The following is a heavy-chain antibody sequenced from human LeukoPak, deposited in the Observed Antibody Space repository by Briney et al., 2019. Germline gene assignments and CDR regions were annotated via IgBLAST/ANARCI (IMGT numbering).Heavy chain of an antibody. J-gene: IGHJ6*04. CDR3: ARERGSSSRSAYYYYYGMDV. D-gene: IGHD6-13*01. V-gene: IGHV1-69*01. CDR1: GGTFSSCA. Sequence: GSSVKVSCKASGGTFSSCAISWVRQAPGQGLEWVGGIIPIFGTANYAQKFQGRVTITADESTSTAYMELSSLRSEDTAVYYCARERGSSSRSAYYYYYGMDVWGKGTTVTVSS. CDR2: IIPIFGTA.